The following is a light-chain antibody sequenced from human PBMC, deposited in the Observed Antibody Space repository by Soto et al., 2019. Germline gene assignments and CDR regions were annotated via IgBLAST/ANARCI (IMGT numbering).Light chain of an antibody. Sequence: QSALTQPASVSGSPGQSITISCSGTSSDVGGYNSVSWYQQHPGKAPKLMVYEVSNRPSGVSSRFSGSKSGNTASLTISGLQAEDEADYYCSSYTSSSTAVFGTGTKLTVL. CDR3: SSYTSSSTAV. CDR1: SSDVGGYNS. J-gene: IGLJ1*01. V-gene: IGLV2-14*01. CDR2: EVS.